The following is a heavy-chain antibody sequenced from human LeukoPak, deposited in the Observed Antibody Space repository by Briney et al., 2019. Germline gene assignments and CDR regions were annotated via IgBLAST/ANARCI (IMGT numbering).Heavy chain of an antibody. Sequence: ASVKVSCKVSGYTLTELSMHWVRQAPGKGLEWMGGFDPEDGETIYAQKFQGRVTMTEDTSTDTAYMELSSLRSEDTAVYYCATVAGGSGPFHAFDIWGQGTMVTVSS. D-gene: IGHD2-15*01. CDR1: GYTLTELS. V-gene: IGHV1-24*01. CDR2: FDPEDGET. J-gene: IGHJ3*02. CDR3: ATVAGGSGPFHAFDI.